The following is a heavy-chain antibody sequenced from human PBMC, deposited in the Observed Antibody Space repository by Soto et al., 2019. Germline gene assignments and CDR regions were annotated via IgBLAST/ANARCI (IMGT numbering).Heavy chain of an antibody. CDR3: ARPTHDYYYYGLDA. CDR2: ISYDGSSK. CDR1: GFSFSSYA. D-gene: IGHD3-3*01. J-gene: IGHJ6*02. V-gene: IGHV3-30-3*01. Sequence: QVQVVESGGGMVQPGRSLRLSCAASGFSFSSYAIHWVRQAPGKGLEWVALISYDGSSKFYADSVQGRFTISRDNSRNTLYLQMNSLRTEDTAVYYCARPTHDYYYYGLDAWGQGTTVTVSS.